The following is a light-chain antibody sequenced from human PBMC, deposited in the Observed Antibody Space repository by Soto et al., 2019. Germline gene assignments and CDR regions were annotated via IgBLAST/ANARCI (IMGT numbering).Light chain of an antibody. Sequence: QSALTQPASVSGSPGQSITISCTGTSRDVGGYNYVSWYQQHPGKAPKLMIYEVSNRPSGVSNRFSGSKSGNTASLTISGLQGEDEADYYCSSCASTSTVLFGGGTKLTVL. J-gene: IGLJ2*01. CDR1: SRDVGGYNY. CDR3: SSCASTSTVL. V-gene: IGLV2-14*01. CDR2: EVS.